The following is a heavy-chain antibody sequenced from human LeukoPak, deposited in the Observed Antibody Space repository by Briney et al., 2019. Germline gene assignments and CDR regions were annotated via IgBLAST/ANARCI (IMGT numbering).Heavy chain of an antibody. CDR2: IHPSTGNP. V-gene: IGHV7-4-1*02. Sequence: GPSVKVSCKASGYSFTNYAMNWVRQAPGQGLEFMGWIHPSTGNPAYAQGFSGRFVFSLDTSVTTTYLQISDLKAEDTAVYFCARALDSLGGLSLPDYWGQGTLVTVSS. CDR3: ARALDSLGGLSLPDY. D-gene: IGHD3-16*02. CDR1: GYSFTNYA. J-gene: IGHJ4*02.